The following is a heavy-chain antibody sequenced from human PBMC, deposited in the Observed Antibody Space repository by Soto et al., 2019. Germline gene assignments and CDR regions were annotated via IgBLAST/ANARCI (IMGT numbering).Heavy chain of an antibody. CDR2: VDSAGSGT. J-gene: IGHJ4*02. V-gene: IGHV3-74*01. CDR3: ATVFEH. CDR1: GITFSGFW. Sequence: VPLVESGGGSVQPGGSLRLSCVASGITFSGFWMHWVRQVPGKGLVWVARVDSAGSGTSYADSVKGRFTISRYNAKNTLSLQMDSLRVEDTAVYYCATVFEHWGQGIPVTVSS.